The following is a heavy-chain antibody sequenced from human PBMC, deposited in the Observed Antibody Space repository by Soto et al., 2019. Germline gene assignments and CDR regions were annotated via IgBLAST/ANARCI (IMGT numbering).Heavy chain of an antibody. D-gene: IGHD2-15*01. J-gene: IGHJ4*02. CDR2: IWYDGSNK. CDR1: GFTFSSYG. Sequence: GESLKISCAASGFTFSSYGMHWVRQAPGKGLEWVAVIWYDGSNKYYADSVKGRFTISRDNSKNTLYLQMNSLRAEDTAVYYCARGGCSGGSCYSGLKPSIAVAGSADYWGQGTLVTVSS. CDR3: ARGGCSGGSCYSGLKPSIAVAGSADY. V-gene: IGHV3-33*01.